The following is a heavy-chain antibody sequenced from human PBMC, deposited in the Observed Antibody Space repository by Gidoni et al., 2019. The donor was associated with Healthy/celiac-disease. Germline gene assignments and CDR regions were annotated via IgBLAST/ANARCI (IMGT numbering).Heavy chain of an antibody. Sequence: EVQLVESGGGLVQHGRSLRLSCAAAGCTWDEYAMQGVRQAPGKGLEWVSGISWNSGSIGYADSVKGRFTISRDNAKNSLYLQMNSLRAEDTALYYCAKDISRYCSSTSCENPGFDYWGQGTLVTVSS. CDR1: GCTWDEYA. J-gene: IGHJ4*02. V-gene: IGHV3-9*01. D-gene: IGHD2-2*01. CDR2: ISWNSGSI. CDR3: AKDISRYCSSTSCENPGFDY.